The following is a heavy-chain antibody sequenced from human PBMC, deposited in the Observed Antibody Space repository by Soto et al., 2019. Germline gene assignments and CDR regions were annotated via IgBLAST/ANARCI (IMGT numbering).Heavy chain of an antibody. CDR1: GYTFTSYY. J-gene: IGHJ5*02. V-gene: IGHV1-46*01. Sequence: QVQLVQSGAEVKKPGASVKVSCKASGYTFTSYYMHWVRQAPGKGLEWMGIINPSGGSTSDAQKFQERVTMTMDTAKRTVYIELSSLRSEDTAVYYCARESCSGGSCYWGWFDPWGKGTQVTVSS. D-gene: IGHD2-15*01. CDR3: ARESCSGGSCYWGWFDP. CDR2: INPSGGST.